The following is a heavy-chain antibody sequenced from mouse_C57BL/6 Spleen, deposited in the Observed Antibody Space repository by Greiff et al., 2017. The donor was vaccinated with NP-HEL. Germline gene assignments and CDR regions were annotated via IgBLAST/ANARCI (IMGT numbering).Heavy chain of an antibody. V-gene: IGHV1-54*01. CDR2: INPGSGGT. Sequence: QVQLQQSGAELVRPGTSVKVSCKASGYAFTNYLIEWVKQRPGQGLEWIGVINPGSGGTYYNEKLKGKATLTADKSSSTDYMQLSSLKSEDSAVYFCARADLPYYYGSSSYAMDYWGQGTSVTVAS. CDR1: GYAFTNYL. J-gene: IGHJ4*01. CDR3: ARADLPYYYGSSSYAMDY. D-gene: IGHD1-1*01.